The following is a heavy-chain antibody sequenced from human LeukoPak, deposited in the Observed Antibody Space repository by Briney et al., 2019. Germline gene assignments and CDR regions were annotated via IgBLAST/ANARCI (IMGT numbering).Heavy chain of an antibody. CDR3: ARYCSGTIFGVVKRDWFDP. V-gene: IGHV3-48*01. D-gene: IGHD3-3*01. Sequence: GGSLRLSCAASGFTSSSYSMNWVRQAPGKGLEWVSYISSSSSTIYYADSVKGRFTISRDNAKNSLYLQMNSLRAEDTAVYYCARYCSGTIFGVVKRDWFDPWGQGTLVTVSS. CDR2: ISSSSSTI. CDR1: GFTSSSYS. J-gene: IGHJ5*02.